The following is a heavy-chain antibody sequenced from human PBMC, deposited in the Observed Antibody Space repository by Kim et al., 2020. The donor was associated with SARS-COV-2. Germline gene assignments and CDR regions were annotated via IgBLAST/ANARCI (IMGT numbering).Heavy chain of an antibody. CDR2: IYYSGST. J-gene: IGHJ5*02. V-gene: IGHV4-59*13. CDR3: ARGGYSSSPAWFDP. Sequence: SETLSLTCTVSGGSISSYYWSWIRQPPGKGLEWIGYIYYSGSTNYNPSLKSRVTISVDTSKNQFSLKLSSVTAADTAVYYCARGGYSSSPAWFDPWGQGTLVTVSS. CDR1: GGSISSYY. D-gene: IGHD6-13*01.